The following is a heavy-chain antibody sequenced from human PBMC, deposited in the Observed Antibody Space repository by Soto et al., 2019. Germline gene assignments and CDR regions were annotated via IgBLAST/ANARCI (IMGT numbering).Heavy chain of an antibody. CDR1: GGTFSSYA. D-gene: IGHD2-15*01. V-gene: IGHV1-69*01. Sequence: QVQLVQSGAEVKKPGSSVKVSCKAPGGTFSSYAISWVRQAPGQVLEWMGGIIPIFGTANYAQKFQRRVTITADESTSTGYMELSSLRSEDTAVYYCARSQGGSSSLDIYYYYYYGMDVWGQGTTVTVSS. J-gene: IGHJ6*02. CDR2: IIPIFGTA. CDR3: ARSQGGSSSLDIYYYYYYGMDV.